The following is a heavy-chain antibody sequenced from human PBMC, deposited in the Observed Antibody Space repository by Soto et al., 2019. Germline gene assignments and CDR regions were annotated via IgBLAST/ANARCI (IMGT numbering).Heavy chain of an antibody. Sequence: GGSLRLSCAASGFTFSSYAMSWVRQAPGKGLEWVSAISGSGGSTYYADSVKGRFTISRDNSKNTLYLQMNSLRAEDTAVYYCAKAYYYDSSGYYGDYYYYGMDVWGQGTTVTVSS. CDR2: ISGSGGST. V-gene: IGHV3-23*01. CDR1: GFTFSSYA. CDR3: AKAYYYDSSGYYGDYYYYGMDV. J-gene: IGHJ6*02. D-gene: IGHD3-22*01.